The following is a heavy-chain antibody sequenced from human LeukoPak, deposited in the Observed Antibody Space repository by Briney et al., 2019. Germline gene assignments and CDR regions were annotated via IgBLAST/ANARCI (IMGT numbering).Heavy chain of an antibody. D-gene: IGHD3-10*01. CDR3: ARQSGSGSYYQLDY. J-gene: IGHJ4*02. Sequence: ASVKVSCKASGCTFSIYAISWVRQAPGQGLEWIGGIIPIFGTANYAQKFQGRVTITADESTSTAYMELSSLRSEDTAVYYRARQSGSGSYYQLDYWGQGTLVTVSS. V-gene: IGHV1-69*01. CDR1: GCTFSIYA. CDR2: IIPIFGTA.